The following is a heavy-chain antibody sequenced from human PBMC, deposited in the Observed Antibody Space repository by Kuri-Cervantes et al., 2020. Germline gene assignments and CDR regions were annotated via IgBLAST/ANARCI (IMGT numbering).Heavy chain of an antibody. V-gene: IGHV3-30*01. D-gene: IGHD6-19*01. CDR3: AREGYSSGKAGVFDI. CDR2: ISFDGSGQ. Sequence: GGSLRLSCAASRFSLSSYAMHWVRQAPGKGLEWLTAISFDGSGQLYAGSVKGRFTVSRDNSKNTLYMQMNSLRPEDTAVYYCAREGYSSGKAGVFDIWGQGTLVTVSS. CDR1: RFSLSSYA. J-gene: IGHJ3*02.